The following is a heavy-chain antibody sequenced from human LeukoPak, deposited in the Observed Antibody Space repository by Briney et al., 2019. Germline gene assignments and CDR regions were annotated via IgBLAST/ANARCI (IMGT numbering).Heavy chain of an antibody. D-gene: IGHD2-2*01. V-gene: IGHV3-21*01. J-gene: IGHJ4*02. Sequence: GGSLRLSCAASGFTFSSYSMNWVRQAPGKGLEWVSSISSSSSYIYYADSVKGRFTISRNNPKNSLYLQMNSLRAEDTAVYYCARDKRGYCSSTSCPFDYWGQGTLVTVSS. CDR3: ARDKRGYCSSTSCPFDY. CDR2: ISSSSSYI. CDR1: GFTFSSYS.